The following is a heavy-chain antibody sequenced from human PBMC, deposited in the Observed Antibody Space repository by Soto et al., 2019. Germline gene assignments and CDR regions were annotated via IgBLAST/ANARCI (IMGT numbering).Heavy chain of an antibody. CDR2: IYYSGST. J-gene: IGHJ4*02. CDR1: GGSISSYY. CDR3: ARGGYYDFWSGPLYYFDY. Sequence: SETLSLTCTVSGGSISSYYWSWIRQPPGKGLEWIGYIYYSGSTNYNPSLKSRVTISVDTSKNHFSLKLSSVTAADTAVFYCARGGYYDFWSGPLYYFDYWGQGTLVTVS. V-gene: IGHV4-59*01. D-gene: IGHD3-3*01.